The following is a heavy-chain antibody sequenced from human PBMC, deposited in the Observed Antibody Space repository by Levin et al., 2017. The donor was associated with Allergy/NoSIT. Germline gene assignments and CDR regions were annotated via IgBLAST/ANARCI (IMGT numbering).Heavy chain of an antibody. V-gene: IGHV3-30*18. CDR1: GFTFSSYG. CDR2: ISYDGSNK. J-gene: IGHJ6*03. CDR3: AKSESLRYFEALMDV. Sequence: GGSLRLSCAASGFTFSSYGMHWVRQSPGKGLEWVAVISYDGSNKYYADSVKGRFTISRDNSKNTLYLQMNSLRAEDTAVYYCAKSESLRYFEALMDVWGKGTTVTVSS. D-gene: IGHD3-9*01.